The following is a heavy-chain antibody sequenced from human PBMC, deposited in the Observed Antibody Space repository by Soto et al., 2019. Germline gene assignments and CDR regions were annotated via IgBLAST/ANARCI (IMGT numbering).Heavy chain of an antibody. V-gene: IGHV3-9*01. J-gene: IGHJ4*02. CDR2: IGYDGSCV. CDR3: GRYVPGTWSHFDL. CDR1: GFTFEDYG. D-gene: IGHD1-26*01. Sequence: GGSLRLSCAASGFTFEDYGMHWVRQVPGKGLECVSGIGYDGSCVAYADSVKGRFTVSRDNSKNFLYLQMNSLKTEDTALYYCGRYVPGTWSHFDLWGQGTLVTVSS.